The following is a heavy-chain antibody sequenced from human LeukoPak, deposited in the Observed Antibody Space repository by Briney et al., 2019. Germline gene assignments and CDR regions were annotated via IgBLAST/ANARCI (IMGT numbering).Heavy chain of an antibody. Sequence: PGRSLRLSCAASGFTFSTYAMHWVRQAPGKGLEWVAVISYDGSNKYYADSVKGRFTISRDNAKNSLYLQMNSLRAEDTAVYYCARDGTYGSGSYYTVVVDYWGQGTLVTVSS. V-gene: IGHV3-30-3*01. CDR1: GFTFSTYA. CDR2: ISYDGSNK. J-gene: IGHJ4*02. D-gene: IGHD3-10*01. CDR3: ARDGTYGSGSYYTVVVDY.